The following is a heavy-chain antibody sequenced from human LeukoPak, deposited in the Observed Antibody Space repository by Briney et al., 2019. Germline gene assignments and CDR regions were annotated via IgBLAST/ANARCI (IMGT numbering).Heavy chain of an antibody. Sequence: PGGSLRLSCAASGFTLSSYAFHWVRQAPGKGLEWVAIISYDGNNKYYADSVKGRFTISRDNSKNTLYLQMNSLRAEDTAVYYCARVVNLSRHGYGSYFDYWGQGTLVTVSS. J-gene: IGHJ4*02. D-gene: IGHD5-18*01. CDR2: ISYDGNNK. V-gene: IGHV3-30*04. CDR3: ARVVNLSRHGYGSYFDY. CDR1: GFTLSSYA.